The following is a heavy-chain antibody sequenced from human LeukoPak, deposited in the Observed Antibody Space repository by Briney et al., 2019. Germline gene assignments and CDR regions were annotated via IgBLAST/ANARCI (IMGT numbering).Heavy chain of an antibody. Sequence: PGGSLRLSCAASGFTFSSYAMSWVRQAPGKGLVWVSAISGSGGSTYYADSVEGRFTISRDNSKNTLYLQMNSLRAEDTAVYYCAKCRYPWGYMDVWGKGTTVTVSS. J-gene: IGHJ6*03. V-gene: IGHV3-23*01. CDR1: GFTFSSYA. CDR3: AKCRYPWGYMDV. CDR2: ISGSGGST. D-gene: IGHD3-16*01.